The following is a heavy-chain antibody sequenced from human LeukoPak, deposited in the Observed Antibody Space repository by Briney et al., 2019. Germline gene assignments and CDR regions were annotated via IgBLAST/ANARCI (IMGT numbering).Heavy chain of an antibody. V-gene: IGHV3-23*01. J-gene: IGHJ4*02. CDR2: ISNSGANT. CDR1: GFTFSSSP. CDR3: AQARYSSPAGY. Sequence: GGSLRLSCAASGFTFSSSPMSWVRQAPGKGLEWVSGISNSGANTYYADAVKGRFTISRDNSKTTLYLYMNSLGVEDTAVYYCAQARYSSPAGYWGQGTLVTVSS. D-gene: IGHD6-19*01.